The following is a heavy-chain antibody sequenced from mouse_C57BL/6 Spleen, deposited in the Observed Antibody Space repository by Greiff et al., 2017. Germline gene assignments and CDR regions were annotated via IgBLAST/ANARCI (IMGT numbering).Heavy chain of an antibody. CDR2: IAPANGNT. CDR1: GFNIKNIY. CDR3: AAGWFAY. Sequence: VQLQQSVAELVRPGASVKLSCTASGFNIKNIYMHWVKQRPEQGLEWIGRIAPANGNTKYAPKFQGKSTITADTSSNTAYLQLSSLTSEDTAIYYWAAGWFAYWGQGSLVTVSA. J-gene: IGHJ3*01. V-gene: IGHV14-3*01.